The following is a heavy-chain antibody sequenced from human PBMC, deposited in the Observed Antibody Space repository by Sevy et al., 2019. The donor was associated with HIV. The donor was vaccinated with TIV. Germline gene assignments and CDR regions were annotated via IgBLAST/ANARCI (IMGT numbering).Heavy chain of an antibody. CDR3: AGGDTTMITDLDY. Sequence: GGSPRLSCAASGLTLTTTGMSWVRQAPGKGLEWVAGVTSDGTTYYADSVRDRFTVSRDNSKNTLYLQLNSLRADDTAVFYCAGGDTTMITDLDYWGHGTLVTVSS. CDR2: VTSDGTT. CDR1: GLTLTTTG. D-gene: IGHD3-16*01. V-gene: IGHV3-23*01. J-gene: IGHJ4*01.